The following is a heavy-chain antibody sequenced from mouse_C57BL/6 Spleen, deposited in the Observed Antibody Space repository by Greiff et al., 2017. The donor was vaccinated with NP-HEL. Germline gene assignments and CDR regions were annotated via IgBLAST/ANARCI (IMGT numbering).Heavy chain of an antibody. CDR2: INYDGSST. CDR1: GFTFSDYY. D-gene: IGHD1-1*01. J-gene: IGHJ1*03. V-gene: IGHV5-16*01. CDR3: ARGITTVVDGPFDV. Sequence: EVKVVESEGGLVQPGSSMKLSCTASGFTFSDYYMAWVRQVPEKGLEWVANINYDGSSTYYLDSLKSRFIISRDNAKNILYLQMSSLKSEDTATYYGARGITTVVDGPFDVWGTGTTVTVSS.